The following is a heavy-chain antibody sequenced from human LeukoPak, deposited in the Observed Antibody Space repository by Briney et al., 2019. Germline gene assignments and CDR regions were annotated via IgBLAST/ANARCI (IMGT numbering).Heavy chain of an antibody. V-gene: IGHV4-59*01. CDR2: IYYSGST. CDR3: ASLTTRFDP. D-gene: IGHD4-17*01. J-gene: IGHJ5*02. CDR1: GGSISSYY. Sequence: SETLSLTCTVSGGSISSYYWSWIRQPPGKGLEWIGYIYYSGSTNYNPSLKSRVTISVDTSKNQFSLKLSSVTAADTAVYYCASLTTRFDPWGQRTLVTVSS.